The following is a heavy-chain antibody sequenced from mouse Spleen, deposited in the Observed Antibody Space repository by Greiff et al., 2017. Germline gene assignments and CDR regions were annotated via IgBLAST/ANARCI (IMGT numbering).Heavy chain of an antibody. D-gene: IGHD4-1*02. CDR3: ARPTAYWYFDV. V-gene: IGHV5-17*01. J-gene: IGHJ1*03. Sequence: EVQRVESGGGLVKPGGSLKLSCAASGFTFSDYGMHWVRQAPEKGLEWVAYISSGSSTIYYADTVKGRFTIARDNAKNTLFLQMTSLRSEDTAMYYCARPTAYWYFDVWGTGTMVTVSS. CDR2: ISSGSSTI. CDR1: GFTFSDYG.